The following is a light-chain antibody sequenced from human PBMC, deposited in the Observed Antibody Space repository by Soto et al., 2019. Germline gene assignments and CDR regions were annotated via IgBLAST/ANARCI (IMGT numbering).Light chain of an antibody. CDR3: LQDNDYPLT. CDR2: AAS. Sequence: AIRMTQSPSSLSASVGDRVPITCRASQGIRNDLGWYQQKPGKAPKLLIHAASNLESGVPSRFSGRGSGADFTLTISSLQPEDFATYYCLQDNDYPLTFGGGTKVDIK. J-gene: IGKJ4*01. CDR1: QGIRND. V-gene: IGKV1-6*01.